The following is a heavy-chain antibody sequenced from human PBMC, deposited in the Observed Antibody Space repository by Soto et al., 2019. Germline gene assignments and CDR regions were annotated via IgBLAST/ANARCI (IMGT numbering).Heavy chain of an antibody. CDR2: INWSGDST. J-gene: IGHJ4*02. V-gene: IGHV3-20*04. CDR3: ARGSGYGDSELDY. Sequence: EVQLVESGGGVVRPGGSLRLSCAASGFTFDDYGMSWVRQAPGKGLEWVAGINWSGDSTGYADSVKGRFTISRDNAKNSLYLQMHSLRAEDMALYYCARGSGYGDSELDYWGQGTLVTVSS. D-gene: IGHD4-17*01. CDR1: GFTFDDYG.